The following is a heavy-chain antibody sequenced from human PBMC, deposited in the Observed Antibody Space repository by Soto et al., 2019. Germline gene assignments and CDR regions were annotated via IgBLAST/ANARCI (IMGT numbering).Heavy chain of an antibody. Sequence: GGSRRLSCAASGFTFSNAWMSWVRQAPGKGLEWVGRIKSKTDGGTTDYAAPVKGRFTISRDDSKNTLYLQMNSLKTEDTAVYYCTTDGDDRGATNYWGQGTLVTVSS. CDR3: TTDGDDRGATNY. CDR1: GFTFSNAW. D-gene: IGHD1-26*01. CDR2: IKSKTDGGTT. J-gene: IGHJ4*02. V-gene: IGHV3-15*01.